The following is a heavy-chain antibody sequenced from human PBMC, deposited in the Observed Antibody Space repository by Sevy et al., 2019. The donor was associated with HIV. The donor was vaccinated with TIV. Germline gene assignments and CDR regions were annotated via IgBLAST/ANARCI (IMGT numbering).Heavy chain of an antibody. CDR2: MSYDGSNE. J-gene: IGHJ4*02. V-gene: IGHV3-30*18. Sequence: GGSLRLSCAASGFTFSSYGMHWVRQASGKGLEWVALMSYDGSNEYYADSVKGRFIISRDNSKNTLYLQMNSLRAEDTAVYYCAKDQLSRYYYDRSPPDYWGQGTRVTVSS. D-gene: IGHD3-22*01. CDR1: GFTFSSYG. CDR3: AKDQLSRYYYDRSPPDY.